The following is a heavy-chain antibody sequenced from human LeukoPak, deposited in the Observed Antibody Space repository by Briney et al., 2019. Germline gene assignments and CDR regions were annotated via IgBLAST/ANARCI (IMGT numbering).Heavy chain of an antibody. CDR2: ISGSGGST. CDR1: GFTFSSYA. CDR3: AKVSEYYYDSSGYWFDY. Sequence: GGSPRLSCAASGFTFSSYAMSWVRQAPGKGLEWVSAISGSGGSTYYADSVKGRFTISRDNSKNTLYLQMNSLRAEDTAVYYCAKVSEYYYDSSGYWFDYWGQGTLVTVSS. V-gene: IGHV3-23*01. D-gene: IGHD3-22*01. J-gene: IGHJ4*02.